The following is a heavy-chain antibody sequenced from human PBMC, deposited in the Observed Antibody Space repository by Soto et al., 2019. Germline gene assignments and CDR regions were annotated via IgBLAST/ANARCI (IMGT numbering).Heavy chain of an antibody. Sequence: QVQLVQSGAEVKKPGSSVKVSCKASGGTFSSYAISWVRQAPGQGLEWMGGIIPIFGTANYAQKFQGRVTITADESTSTAYRELSSVRSEDTAVYYCARTGASCGGDCYSIFDYWGQGTLVTVSS. J-gene: IGHJ4*02. CDR3: ARTGASCGGDCYSIFDY. D-gene: IGHD2-21*02. V-gene: IGHV1-69*01. CDR2: IIPIFGTA. CDR1: GGTFSSYA.